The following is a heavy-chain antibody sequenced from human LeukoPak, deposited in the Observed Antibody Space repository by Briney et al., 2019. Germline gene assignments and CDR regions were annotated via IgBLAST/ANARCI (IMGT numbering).Heavy chain of an antibody. CDR1: GFTFSSYA. CDR2: ISGSGGST. Sequence: GGSLRPSGAASGFTFSSYAMSWVRQAPGKGLEWGSAISGSGGSTYYADSGKGGFTISRDNSKNTLYLQMTSLRAEDTAVYYCAKERAMIVVVIMGAFDYWSQGTLVTVSS. CDR3: AKERAMIVVVIMGAFDY. D-gene: IGHD3-22*01. V-gene: IGHV3-23*01. J-gene: IGHJ4*02.